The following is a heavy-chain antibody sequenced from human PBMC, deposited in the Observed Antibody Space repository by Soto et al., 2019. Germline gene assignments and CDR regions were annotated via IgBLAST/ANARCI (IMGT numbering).Heavy chain of an antibody. Sequence: QVQLVQSGAEVKQPGSSVKVSCKASGGTFSSYAISWVRQAPGQGLEWMGGIIPIFGTANYAQKFQGRVTITADEATSTAYMELSSLRSEDTAEYYCARGLNCSSISCYAWLYYYGMDVWGQGTTVTVSS. V-gene: IGHV1-69*01. D-gene: IGHD2-2*01. CDR2: IIPIFGTA. CDR1: GGTFSSYA. CDR3: ARGLNCSSISCYAWLYYYGMDV. J-gene: IGHJ6*02.